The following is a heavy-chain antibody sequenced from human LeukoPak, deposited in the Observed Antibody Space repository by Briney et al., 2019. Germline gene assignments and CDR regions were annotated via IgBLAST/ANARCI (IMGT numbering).Heavy chain of an antibody. D-gene: IGHD1-26*01. V-gene: IGHV1-18*01. CDR2: ISPYTTKT. CDR1: GYTFISYG. CDR3: AREGGVGPTAPPDYYSYQMDV. J-gene: IGHJ6*03. Sequence: ASVKVSCKASGYTFISYGITWVRQAPGQGLEWMGWISPYTTKTNYAQSLQGRVNMTTDKSTSTAYMELRSLRSDETAVYYCAREGGVGPTAPPDYYSYQMDVWGKGTTVTVSS.